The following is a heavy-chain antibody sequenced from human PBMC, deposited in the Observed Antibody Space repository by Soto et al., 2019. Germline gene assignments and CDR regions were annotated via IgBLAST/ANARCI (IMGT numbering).Heavy chain of an antibody. CDR2: MYSGGNT. CDR3: AQRKYCPSTTCFDY. J-gene: IGHJ4*02. CDR1: GFTVSISY. V-gene: IGHV3-66*01. Sequence: DVQLVESGGALVQPGGSLRLSCAASGFTVSISYMTWVRQVPGKGLEWVSIMYSGGNTWYADSVKGRFTISRDETENTLYLQMSSLRAEDTAVYFCAQRKYCPSTTCFDYWGQGTQVTISS. D-gene: IGHD2-2*01.